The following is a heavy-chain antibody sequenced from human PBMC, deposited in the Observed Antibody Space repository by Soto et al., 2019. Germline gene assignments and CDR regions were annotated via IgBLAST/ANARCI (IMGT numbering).Heavy chain of an antibody. CDR3: AVPFTAPAPMGY. CDR2: INAGNGNT. Sequence: QVQLVQSGAEVKKPGASVKVSCKASGYTFTSYAMHWVRQAPGQRLEWMGWINAGNGNTKYSQKFQGRVTITRDTSARTAYVGLNGLKSEDPAGYSCAVPFTAPAPMGYWGQGTLVTFPS. V-gene: IGHV1-3*01. D-gene: IGHD3-10*01. CDR1: GYTFTSYA. J-gene: IGHJ4*02.